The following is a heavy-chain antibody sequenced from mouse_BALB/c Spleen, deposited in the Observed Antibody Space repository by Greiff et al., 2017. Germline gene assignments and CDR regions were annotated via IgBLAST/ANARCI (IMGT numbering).Heavy chain of an antibody. V-gene: IGHV1-61*01. J-gene: IGHJ3*01. Sequence: VQLQQSGAELVRPGASVKLSCKASGYSFTSYWMNWVKQRPGQGLEWIGMIHPSDSETRLNQKFKDKATLTVDKSSSTAYMQLSSPTSEDSAVYFCARHEDPYGNYEAWFAYWGQGTLVTVSA. CDR2: IHPSDSET. D-gene: IGHD2-1*01. CDR3: ARHEDPYGNYEAWFAY. CDR1: GYSFTSYW.